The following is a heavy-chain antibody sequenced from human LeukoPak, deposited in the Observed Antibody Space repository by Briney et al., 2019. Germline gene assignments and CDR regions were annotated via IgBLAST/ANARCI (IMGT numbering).Heavy chain of an antibody. Sequence: GGSLRLSCAASGFTFDDYGMSWVRQAPGKGLEWVSGINWNGGSTGYADSVKGRFTISRDNAKNSLYLQVNSLRAEDTALYYCASINYYDSSGPDDAFDIWGQGTMVTVSS. J-gene: IGHJ3*02. V-gene: IGHV3-20*04. D-gene: IGHD3-22*01. CDR3: ASINYYDSSGPDDAFDI. CDR2: INWNGGST. CDR1: GFTFDDYG.